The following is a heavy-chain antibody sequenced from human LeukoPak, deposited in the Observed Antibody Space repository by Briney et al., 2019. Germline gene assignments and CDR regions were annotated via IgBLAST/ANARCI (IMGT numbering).Heavy chain of an antibody. CDR2: ITGSGGST. J-gene: IGHJ4*02. CDR3: VREEGDVSY. Sequence: PEGSLRLSCVASGFTFSSYAMTWVRQAPGKGLEWVSSITGSGGSTNYADSVQGRVSISRDNSKNTLYLQMNSLRAEDSAVYYCVREEGDVSYWGQGTLVTVSS. CDR1: GFTFSSYA. D-gene: IGHD3-10*01. V-gene: IGHV3-23*01.